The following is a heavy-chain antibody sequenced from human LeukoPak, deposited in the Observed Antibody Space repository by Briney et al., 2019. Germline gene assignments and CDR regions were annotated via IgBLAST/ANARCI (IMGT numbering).Heavy chain of an antibody. CDR2: IKSKTDGGTT. Sequence: RGSLRLSCAASGITFNNTWMSWVRQAPGKGLEWVGRIKSKTDGGTTEYAAPVKGRFTISRDDSENTLFLLMDSLKTEDTAVYYCTTTWSSRKGFDYWGQGTLVTVSS. V-gene: IGHV3-15*01. CDR3: TTTWSSRKGFDY. D-gene: IGHD3-10*01. J-gene: IGHJ4*02. CDR1: GITFNNTW.